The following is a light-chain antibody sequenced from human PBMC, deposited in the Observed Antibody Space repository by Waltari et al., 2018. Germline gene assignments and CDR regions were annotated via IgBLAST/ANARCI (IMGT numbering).Light chain of an antibody. J-gene: IGLJ2*01. Sequence: SYELTQPPSVSVSPGQTARITCSGDALPNQHASWYQQKPGQAPVLVMYKDTERPSGIPERFCGACSGTTGTVTINGVQAEDEADYDCQSADHDGTHLVVFGGGTRLTVL. CDR1: ALPNQH. CDR2: KDT. V-gene: IGLV3-25*03. CDR3: QSADHDGTHLVV.